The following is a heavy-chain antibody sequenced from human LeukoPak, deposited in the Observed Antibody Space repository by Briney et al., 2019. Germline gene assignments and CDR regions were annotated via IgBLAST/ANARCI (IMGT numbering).Heavy chain of an antibody. CDR3: AKASYGSGSWYYYYYMAV. CDR2: IYNRGST. D-gene: IGHD3-10*01. Sequence: SETLSLTCTVSGGSVTTYYWSWIRQPPGKGLEWIGYIYNRGSTSNNPSLKSRVSLSLDLSKKQFSLNLTSVTAADTAVYYCAKASYGSGSWYYYYYMAVWGKGTTVTVSS. J-gene: IGHJ6*03. CDR1: GGSVTTYY. V-gene: IGHV4-59*02.